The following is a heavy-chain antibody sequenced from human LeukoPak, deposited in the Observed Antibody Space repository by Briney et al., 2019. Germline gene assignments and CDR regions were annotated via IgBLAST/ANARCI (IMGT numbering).Heavy chain of an antibody. CDR1: GGSISDYY. Sequence: SETLSLTCTVSGGSISDYYRGWIRQPPGKGLEWIGYFYNSGSSTYNPSLKSRVTMSVDTSKEQFSLKVNSVTAADTAVYYCTRGAGWLIDYWGQGILVTVSS. CDR3: TRGAGWLIDY. CDR2: FYNSGSS. J-gene: IGHJ4*02. V-gene: IGHV4-59*01. D-gene: IGHD3-16*01.